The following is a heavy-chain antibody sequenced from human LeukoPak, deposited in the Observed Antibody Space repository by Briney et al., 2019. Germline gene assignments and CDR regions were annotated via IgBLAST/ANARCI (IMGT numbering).Heavy chain of an antibody. Sequence: GGSLRLSCTASGFTFGDYAMSWVRQAPGKGLEWVGFIRSKAYGGTIEYAASVKGRFTISRDDSKSIAYLQMNSLKTEDTAVYYCTRWQATRLDYWGQGTLVTVSS. CDR1: GFTFGDYA. D-gene: IGHD2-15*01. CDR3: TRWQATRLDY. V-gene: IGHV3-49*04. CDR2: IRSKAYGGTI. J-gene: IGHJ4*02.